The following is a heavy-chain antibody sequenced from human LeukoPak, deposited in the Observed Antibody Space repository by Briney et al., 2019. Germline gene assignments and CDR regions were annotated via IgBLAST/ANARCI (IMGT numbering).Heavy chain of an antibody. D-gene: IGHD5-18*01. CDR2: ISNGGSI. CDR1: GFGISSYA. CDR3: ARDFSYGSGFDY. Sequence: GGSLRLSCAASGFGISSYAVHWVRQAPGKGLQYVSGISNGGSIDYANSVKGRFTISRDNSKNTLYLQMGSLRPEDMAVYYCARDFSYGSGFDYWGQGILVTVSS. J-gene: IGHJ4*02. V-gene: IGHV3-64*01.